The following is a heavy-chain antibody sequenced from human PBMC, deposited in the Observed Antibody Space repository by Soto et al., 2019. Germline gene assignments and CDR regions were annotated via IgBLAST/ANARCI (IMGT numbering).Heavy chain of an antibody. CDR1: GGCISSSNC. CDR2: IYHSGST. D-gene: IGHD3-16*01. CDR3: ASVSGSYYNGRDV. Sequence: QVQLQESGPGLVKPSGTLSLTCAVSGGCISSSNCWSWVRQPPGKGLEWIGEIYHSGSTNFNPSLKSRVTISVDKSKNQFSLKLNSVSAADTALYYCASVSGSYYNGRDVWGQGTTVTVSS. V-gene: IGHV4-4*02. J-gene: IGHJ6*02.